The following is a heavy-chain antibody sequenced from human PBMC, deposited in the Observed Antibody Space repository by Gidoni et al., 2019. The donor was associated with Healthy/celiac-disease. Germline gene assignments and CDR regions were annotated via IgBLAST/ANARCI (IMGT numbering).Heavy chain of an antibody. Sequence: EVQLGQSGAEVKKPGESLRISCKVSGYSFTSSWISRVRQMPGKGLEWMGRIDPIASYTNYSPSFQGHVTISADKSISTAYLQWSSLKASDTAMYYCARHPLSLVVVAAGYDAFDIWGQGTMVTVSS. V-gene: IGHV5-10-1*03. CDR3: ARHPLSLVVVAAGYDAFDI. J-gene: IGHJ3*02. CDR1: GYSFTSSW. CDR2: IDPIASYT. D-gene: IGHD2-15*01.